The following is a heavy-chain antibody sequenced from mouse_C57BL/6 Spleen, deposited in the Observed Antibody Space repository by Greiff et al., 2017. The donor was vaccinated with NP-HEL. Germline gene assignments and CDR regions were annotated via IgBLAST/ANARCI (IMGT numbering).Heavy chain of an antibody. J-gene: IGHJ2*01. CDR1: GFNIKDDY. CDR2: IDPENGDT. Sequence: VQLQQSGAELVRPGASVKLSCTASGFNIKDDYMHWVKQRPEQGLEWIGWIDPENGDTEYASKFQGKATITADTSSNTAYLQLSSLTSEDTAVDYCTTLYPDYFDYWGQGTTLTVSS. D-gene: IGHD2-12*01. V-gene: IGHV14-4*01. CDR3: TTLYPDYFDY.